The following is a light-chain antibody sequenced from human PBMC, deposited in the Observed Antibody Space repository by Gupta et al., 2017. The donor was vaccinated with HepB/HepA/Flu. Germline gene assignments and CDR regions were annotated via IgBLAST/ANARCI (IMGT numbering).Light chain of an antibody. J-gene: IGLJ3*02. CDR3: ATGDDSVNGPV. CDR2: NNN. Sequence: QSVLTQPPSASGTPGQRVTISCSGSNSNVGSHAVNWYQQVPGTAPKLLIYNNNGRPSGVPERFSETKSGTSASLAIRDLRAEDEADYYCATGDDSVNGPVFGGGTKLTVL. V-gene: IGLV1-44*01. CDR1: NSNVGSHA.